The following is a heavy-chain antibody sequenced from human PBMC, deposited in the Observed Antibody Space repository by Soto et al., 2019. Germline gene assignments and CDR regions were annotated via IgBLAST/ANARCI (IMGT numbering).Heavy chain of an antibody. CDR2: SYYRGST. CDR3: ATADVFGVVTPFFEY. CDR1: GGSISSRSHY. V-gene: IGHV4-39*01. Sequence: QLQMQESGPGLVKPSETLSLICTVSGGSISSRSHYWGWIRQSPGKHLEWIGSSYYRGSTHYNPSLQPRVTISVDTSKNQVSLKVYSVTAADTAVYYCATADVFGVVTPFFEYWGHGILFTVSS. J-gene: IGHJ4*01. D-gene: IGHD3-3*01.